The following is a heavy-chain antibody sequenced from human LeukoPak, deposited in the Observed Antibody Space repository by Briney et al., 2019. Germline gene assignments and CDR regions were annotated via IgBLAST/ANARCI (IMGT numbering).Heavy chain of an antibody. Sequence: QTGGSLRLSCAASGFTVSSNYMSWVRQAPGKGLEWVSVIYSGGSTYYADSVKGRFTISRDNAKNTLSLQMDSLRADDTAVYYCASFSLGGDWGQGTLVTVSS. D-gene: IGHD2-21*01. V-gene: IGHV3-53*01. CDR3: ASFSLGGD. CDR2: IYSGGST. CDR1: GFTVSSNY. J-gene: IGHJ4*02.